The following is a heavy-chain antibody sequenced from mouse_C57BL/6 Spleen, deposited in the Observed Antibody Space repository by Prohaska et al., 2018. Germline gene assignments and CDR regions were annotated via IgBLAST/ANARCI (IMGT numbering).Heavy chain of an antibody. D-gene: IGHD3-2*02. CDR3: AIEHSSGPAWFAY. V-gene: IGHV1-74*01. CDR1: GYTFTSYW. J-gene: IGHJ3*01. CDR2: IHPSDSDT. Sequence: GAELVKPGASVKVSCKASGYTFTSYWMHWVKQRPGQGLEWIGRIHPSDSDTNYNQKFKGKATLTVDKSSSTAYMQLRSLTSEDSAVYYCAIEHSSGPAWFAYWGQGTLVTVSA.